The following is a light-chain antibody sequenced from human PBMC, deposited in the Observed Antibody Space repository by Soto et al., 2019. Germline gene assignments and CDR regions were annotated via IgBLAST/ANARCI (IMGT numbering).Light chain of an antibody. CDR1: QSVSSSY. CDR2: GAS. J-gene: IGKJ1*01. V-gene: IGKV3-20*01. CDR3: QHYGTTSAT. Sequence: PGEIVTLSFRASQSVSSSYLTWYQQKPGQAPRLLIYGASTRATGIPDRFSGSGSGTDFTLTINRLEPEDSAVYFCQHYGTTSATFGQGTKVDI.